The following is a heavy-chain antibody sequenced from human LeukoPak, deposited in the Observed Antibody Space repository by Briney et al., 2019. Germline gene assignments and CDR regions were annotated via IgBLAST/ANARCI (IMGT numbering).Heavy chain of an antibody. CDR1: RGTFSSYA. Sequence: SVKVSCKASRGTFSSYAISWVRQAPGQGLEWMGRIIPIFGTANYAQKFQGRVTITTDESTSTAYMELSSLRSEDTAVYYCARSPNSITIFGVDLYATPYYFDYWGQGTLVTVS. CDR2: IIPIFGTA. D-gene: IGHD3-3*01. CDR3: ARSPNSITIFGVDLYATPYYFDY. J-gene: IGHJ4*02. V-gene: IGHV1-69*05.